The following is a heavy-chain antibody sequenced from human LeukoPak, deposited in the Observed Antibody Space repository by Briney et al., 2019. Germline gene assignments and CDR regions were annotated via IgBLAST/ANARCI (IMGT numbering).Heavy chain of an antibody. CDR2: INPNSGGT. Sequence: ASVKVSCKASGYTFTGYYMHWVRQAPGQGLEWMGRINPNSGGTNYAQKFQGRVTMTRDTSISTAYTELSRLRSDDTAVYYCARVVVLRYFDWSPEFDSWGQGTLVTVSS. CDR1: GYTFTGYY. CDR3: ARVVVLRYFDWSPEFDS. D-gene: IGHD3-9*01. V-gene: IGHV1-2*06. J-gene: IGHJ4*02.